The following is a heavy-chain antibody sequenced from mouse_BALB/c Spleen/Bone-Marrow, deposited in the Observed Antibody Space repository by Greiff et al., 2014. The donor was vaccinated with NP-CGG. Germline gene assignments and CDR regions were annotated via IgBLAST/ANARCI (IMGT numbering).Heavy chain of an antibody. Sequence: QLKEAWGGLVQSGGAREISCAASGLPFSCFGKHWGRQAPKKGVGWVAYISSGSSTIYYADTVKGRFTISRDNPKNTLFLQMTSLRSEDTAMYYCARTTYYAMDYWGQGTSVTVSS. V-gene: IGHV5-17*02. CDR2: ISSGSSTI. CDR3: ARTTYYAMDY. D-gene: IGHD2-12*01. CDR1: GLPFSCFG. J-gene: IGHJ4*01.